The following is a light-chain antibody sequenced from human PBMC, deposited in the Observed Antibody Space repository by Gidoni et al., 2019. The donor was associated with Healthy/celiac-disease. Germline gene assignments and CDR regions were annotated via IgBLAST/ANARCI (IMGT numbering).Light chain of an antibody. Sequence: EIVLPQSPGTLSLSPGERATLSCRASQSVSSSYLAWYQQKPGQAPRLLIYGASSRATGIPDRVSGSGSGTDFTLTISRLEPEDFAVYYCQQYGSSPPALTFGGGTKVEIK. CDR1: QSVSSSY. V-gene: IGKV3-20*01. CDR3: QQYGSSPPALT. CDR2: GAS. J-gene: IGKJ4*01.